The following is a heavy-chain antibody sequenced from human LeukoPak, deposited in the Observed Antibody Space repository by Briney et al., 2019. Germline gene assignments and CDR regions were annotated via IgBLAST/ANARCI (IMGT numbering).Heavy chain of an antibody. D-gene: IGHD5-12*01. CDR2: INHSGST. V-gene: IGHV4-34*01. CDR3: ARGVVATIKYAFDI. Sequence: PSETLSLTRAVYGGSFSGYYWSWIRQPPGKGLEWIGEINHSGSTNYNPSLKSRVTISVDTSKNQFSLKLSSVTAADTAVYYCARGVVATIKYAFDIWGQGTMVTVSS. CDR1: GGSFSGYY. J-gene: IGHJ3*02.